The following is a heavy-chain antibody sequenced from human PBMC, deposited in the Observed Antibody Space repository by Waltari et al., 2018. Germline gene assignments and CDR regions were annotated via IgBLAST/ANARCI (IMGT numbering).Heavy chain of an antibody. Sequence: QVQLVQSGAEVKKPGASVKVSCKASGYTFTSYYMHWVRQAPGQGLEWMGIINPSGGSTSYAQKFQGRVTMTRDTSTSTVYMELSSLRSEDTAVYYCARVSSGYEDYYYYYGMDVWGQGTTVTVSS. J-gene: IGHJ6*02. CDR2: INPSGGST. CDR3: ARVSSGYEDYYYYYGMDV. V-gene: IGHV1-46*01. D-gene: IGHD5-12*01. CDR1: GYTFTSYY.